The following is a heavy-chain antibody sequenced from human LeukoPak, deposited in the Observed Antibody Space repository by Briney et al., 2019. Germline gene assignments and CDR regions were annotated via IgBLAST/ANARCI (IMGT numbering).Heavy chain of an antibody. Sequence: GGPLRLSCAASGFTFSSYAMSWVRQAPGKGLEWVSAISGSGGSTYYADSVEGRFTISRDNSKNTLYLQMNSLRAEDTAVYYCAKDLTADMIVVVIPVDYWGQGTLVTVSS. CDR3: AKDLTADMIVVVIPVDY. J-gene: IGHJ4*02. CDR2: ISGSGGST. CDR1: GFTFSSYA. D-gene: IGHD3-22*01. V-gene: IGHV3-23*01.